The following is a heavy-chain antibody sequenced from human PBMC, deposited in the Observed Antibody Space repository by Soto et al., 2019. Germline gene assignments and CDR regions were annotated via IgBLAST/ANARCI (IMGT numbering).Heavy chain of an antibody. Sequence: EVQVVESGGGLVQPGGSLRLSCAASGFTVSTKYMSWVRQAPGKGLEWVSVIYSGGSTIYADSVRGRFTISRDNSKNTVNLQMNSLRAEDTAVYYCARDPWAADYWGQGTLVTVSS. J-gene: IGHJ4*02. CDR1: GFTVSTKY. CDR2: IYSGGST. V-gene: IGHV3-66*01. CDR3: ARDPWAADY. D-gene: IGHD3-16*01.